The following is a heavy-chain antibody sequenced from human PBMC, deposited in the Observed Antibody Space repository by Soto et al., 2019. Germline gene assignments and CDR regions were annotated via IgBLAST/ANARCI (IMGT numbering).Heavy chain of an antibody. J-gene: IGHJ4*02. Sequence: GGSLRLSCAASGFTFSSYGMHWVRQAPGKGLEWVAVISYDGSNKYYADSVKGRFTISRDNSKNTLYLQMNSLRAEDTAVYYCANSPPYGDYGVFDYWGQGTLVTVSS. CDR1: GFTFSSYG. CDR3: ANSPPYGDYGVFDY. V-gene: IGHV3-30*18. CDR2: ISYDGSNK. D-gene: IGHD4-17*01.